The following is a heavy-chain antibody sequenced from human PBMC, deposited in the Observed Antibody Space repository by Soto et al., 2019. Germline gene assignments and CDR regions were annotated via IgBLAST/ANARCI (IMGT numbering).Heavy chain of an antibody. CDR3: AKRYNWNDLDY. D-gene: IGHD1-20*01. J-gene: IGHJ4*02. CDR2: ISYDGSNK. Sequence: GGSLRLSCAASGFTFSSYGMHWVRQAPGKGLEWVAVISYDGSNKYYADSVKGRSTISRDNSKNTLYLQMNSLRAEDTAVYYCAKRYNWNDLDYWGQGTLVTVSS. CDR1: GFTFSSYG. V-gene: IGHV3-30*18.